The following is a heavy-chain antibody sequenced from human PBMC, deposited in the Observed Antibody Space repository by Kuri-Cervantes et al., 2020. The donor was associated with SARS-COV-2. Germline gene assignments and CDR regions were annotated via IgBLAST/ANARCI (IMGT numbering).Heavy chain of an antibody. CDR2: IRYDGSNK. D-gene: IGHD4-17*01. J-gene: IGHJ1*01. V-gene: IGHV3-30*02. CDR3: ARGDYGDYFGFEYFQH. Sequence: LSLTCAASGFTFSSYGMHWVRQAPGKGLEWVAFIRYDGSNKYYADSVKGRFTISRDNSKNTLYLQMNSLRAEDTAVYYCARGDYGDYFGFEYFQHWGQGTLVTVSS. CDR1: GFTFSSYG.